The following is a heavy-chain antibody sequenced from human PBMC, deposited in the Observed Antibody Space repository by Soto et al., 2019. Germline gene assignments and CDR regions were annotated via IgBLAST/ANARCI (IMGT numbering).Heavy chain of an antibody. Sequence: GALRLSCAASGFTFSDYYMSWIRQAPGKGLEWVSYISSSGSTIYYADSVKGRFTISRDNAKNSLYLQMNSLRAEDTAVYYCARVRIYGDGYWFDPWGQGTLVTVSS. D-gene: IGHD4-17*01. CDR3: ARVRIYGDGYWFDP. J-gene: IGHJ5*02. V-gene: IGHV3-11*01. CDR2: ISSSGSTI. CDR1: GFTFSDYY.